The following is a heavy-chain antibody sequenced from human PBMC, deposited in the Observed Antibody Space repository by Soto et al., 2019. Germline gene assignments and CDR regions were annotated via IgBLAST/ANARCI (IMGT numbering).Heavy chain of an antibody. CDR2: INAGNGNT. J-gene: IGHJ4*02. Sequence: GASVKVSCKASGYTFTSYAMHWVRQAPGQRLEWMGWINAGNGNTKYSQKLQGRVTITRDTSASTAYMELSSLRSEDTAVYYCARGGYYYDSSGSPYFDYWGQGTLVTVSS. D-gene: IGHD3-22*01. CDR3: ARGGYYYDSSGSPYFDY. V-gene: IGHV1-3*01. CDR1: GYTFTSYA.